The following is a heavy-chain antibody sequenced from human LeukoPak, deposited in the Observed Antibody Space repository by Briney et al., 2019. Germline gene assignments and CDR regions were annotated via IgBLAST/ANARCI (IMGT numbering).Heavy chain of an antibody. D-gene: IGHD1-1*01. V-gene: IGHV3-30*12. CDR2: ISYDGSNK. J-gene: IGHJ6*04. CDR3: ARGTGTTGDYYYGMDV. Sequence: PGGSLRLSCAASGFTFSSYGMHWVRQAPGKGLEWVAVISYDGSNKYYADSVKGRFTISRDNSKNTLYLQMNSLRAGDTAVYYCARGTGTTGDYYYGMDVWGKGTTVTVSS. CDR1: GFTFSSYG.